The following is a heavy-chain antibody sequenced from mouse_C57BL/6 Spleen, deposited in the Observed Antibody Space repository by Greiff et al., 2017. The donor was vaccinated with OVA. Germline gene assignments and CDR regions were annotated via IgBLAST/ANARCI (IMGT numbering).Heavy chain of an antibody. D-gene: IGHD1-1*01. CDR3: ERRYGSSPRYWYFDV. CDR2: ISSGSSTI. Sequence: EVKLVESGGGLVKPGGSLKLSCAASGFTFSDYGMHWVRQAPEKGLEWVAYISSGSSTIYYADTVKGRFTISRDNAKNTLFLQMTSLRSEDTAMYYCERRYGSSPRYWYFDVWGTGTTVTVSS. J-gene: IGHJ1*03. CDR1: GFTFSDYG. V-gene: IGHV5-17*01.